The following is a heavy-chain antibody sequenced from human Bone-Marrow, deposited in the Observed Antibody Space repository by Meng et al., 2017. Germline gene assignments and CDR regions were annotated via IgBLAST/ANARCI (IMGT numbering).Heavy chain of an antibody. CDR3: ARESRDIAVAGVY. V-gene: IGHV1-2*06. Sequence: VQLVSLGAGVNKPGHPWKVSCKASGGPFSSYAISWVRQAPGQGLEWMGRINPNSGGTNYAQKFQGRVTMTRDTSISTAYMELSRLRSDDTAVYYCARESRDIAVAGVYWGQGTLVTVSS. J-gene: IGHJ4*02. CDR1: GGPFSSYA. D-gene: IGHD6-19*01. CDR2: INPNSGGT.